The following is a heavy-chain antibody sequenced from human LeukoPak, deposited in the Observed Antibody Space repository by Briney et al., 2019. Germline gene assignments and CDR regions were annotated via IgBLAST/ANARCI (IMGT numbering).Heavy chain of an antibody. D-gene: IGHD6-6*01. CDR2: ISSSSSYI. V-gene: IGHV3-21*01. CDR1: GFTFSSYA. J-gene: IGHJ3*02. Sequence: GGSLRLSCAASGFTFSSYAMSWVRQAPGKGLEWVSSISSSSSYIYYADSVKGRFTISRDNAKNSLYLQMNSLRAEDTAVYYCARGRAARPGAFDIWGQGTMVTVSS. CDR3: ARGRAARPGAFDI.